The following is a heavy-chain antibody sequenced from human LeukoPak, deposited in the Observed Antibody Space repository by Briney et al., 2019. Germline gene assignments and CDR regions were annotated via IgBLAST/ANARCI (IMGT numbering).Heavy chain of an antibody. CDR1: GFTFNKYG. J-gene: IGHJ4*02. D-gene: IGHD6-19*01. CDR3: ARGLSDADY. CDR2: IWYDGSKK. V-gene: IGHV3-33*08. Sequence: GQTLRLSCAASGFTFNKYGIHWVRQAPGKGLEWVALIWYDGSKKYYADSVKGRFTISRDNSNNTLYPQMNSLRAEDTAVYYCARGLSDADYWGQGTLVTVSS.